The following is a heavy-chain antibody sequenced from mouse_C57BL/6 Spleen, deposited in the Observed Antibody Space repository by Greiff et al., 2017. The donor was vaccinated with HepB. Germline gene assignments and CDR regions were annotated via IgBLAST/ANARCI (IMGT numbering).Heavy chain of an antibody. D-gene: IGHD2-1*01. CDR1: GYTFTDYY. CDR2: IFPGSGST. J-gene: IGHJ4*01. V-gene: IGHV1-75*01. Sequence: VMLVESGPELVKPGASVKISCKASGYTFTDYYINWVKQRPGQGLEWIGWIFPGSGSTYYNEKFKGKATLTVDKSSSTAYMLLSSLTSEDSAVYFCARYGNYTRYYAMDYWGQGTSVTVSS. CDR3: ARYGNYTRYYAMDY.